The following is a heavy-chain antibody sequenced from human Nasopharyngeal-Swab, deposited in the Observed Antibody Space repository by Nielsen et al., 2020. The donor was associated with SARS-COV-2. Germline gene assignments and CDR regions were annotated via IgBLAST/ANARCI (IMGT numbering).Heavy chain of an antibody. D-gene: IGHD3-10*01. Sequence: GGSLRLSCTASGFTFGDYAMSWFRQAPGKGLEWVSAISGSGGSTYYADSVKGRFTISRDNSKNTLYLQMDSLRAEDTAVYYCAKESRRLLWFGEARGYWGQGTLVTVSS. J-gene: IGHJ4*02. CDR1: GFTFGDYA. CDR2: ISGSGGST. V-gene: IGHV3-23*01. CDR3: AKESRRLLWFGEARGY.